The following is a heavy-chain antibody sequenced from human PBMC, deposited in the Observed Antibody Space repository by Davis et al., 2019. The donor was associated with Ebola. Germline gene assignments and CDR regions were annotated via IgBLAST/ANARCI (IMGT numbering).Heavy chain of an antibody. J-gene: IGHJ6*02. D-gene: IGHD5-18*01. V-gene: IGHV5-51*01. Sequence: GESLKISCKGSGYSFSNFWIGWVRQMPGKGLECMGIIYPGDSDTRYSPSFQGQVTISADKSISTAYLQWSSLKASDTAMYYCARTDTAMGYYYYYGMDVWGQGTTVTVSS. CDR1: GYSFSNFW. CDR3: ARTDTAMGYYYYYGMDV. CDR2: IYPGDSDT.